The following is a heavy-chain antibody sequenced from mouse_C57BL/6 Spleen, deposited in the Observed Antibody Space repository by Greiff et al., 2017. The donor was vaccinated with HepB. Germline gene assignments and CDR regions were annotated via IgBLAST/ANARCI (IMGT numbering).Heavy chain of an antibody. CDR3: ARGVITTSGAMDY. CDR2: IYPSDSET. D-gene: IGHD1-1*01. CDR1: GYTFTSYW. V-gene: IGHV1-61*01. J-gene: IGHJ4*01. Sequence: QVQLQQPGAELVRPGSSVKLSCKASGYTFTSYWMDWVKQRPGQGLEWIGNIYPSDSETHYNQKFKDKATLTVDKSSSTAYMQLSSLTSEDSAVYYCARGVITTSGAMDYWGQGTSVTVSS.